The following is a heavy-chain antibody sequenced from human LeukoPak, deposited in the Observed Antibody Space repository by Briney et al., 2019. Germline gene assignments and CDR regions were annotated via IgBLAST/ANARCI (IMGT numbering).Heavy chain of an antibody. CDR3: ARGYGDFWNGSYGD. Sequence: PSETLSLTCAVYGGSFSGYYWSWIRQPPGKGLEWIGEINHSGSTNYNPSLKSRVTISVDTSKNQFSLKLSSVTAADTAVYYCARGYGDFWNGSYGDWGQGTLVTVSS. D-gene: IGHD3-3*01. CDR2: INHSGST. J-gene: IGHJ4*02. V-gene: IGHV4-34*01. CDR1: GGSFSGYY.